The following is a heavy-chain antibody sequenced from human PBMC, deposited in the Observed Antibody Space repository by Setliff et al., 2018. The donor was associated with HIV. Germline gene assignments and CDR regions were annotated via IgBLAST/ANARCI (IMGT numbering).Heavy chain of an antibody. J-gene: IGHJ4*02. CDR1: GDSIDRSNFF. V-gene: IGHV4-61*01. CDR3: ARGVNFDY. CDR2: IYYSGST. Sequence: SETVSLTCTVSGDSIDRSNFFWTWIRQHPGKGLEWIGYIYYSGSTNYNPSLTSRVTISVDTSRNQFSLKLTSVTAADTAIYYCARGVNFDYWGQGTQVTVSS. D-gene: IGHD3-3*01.